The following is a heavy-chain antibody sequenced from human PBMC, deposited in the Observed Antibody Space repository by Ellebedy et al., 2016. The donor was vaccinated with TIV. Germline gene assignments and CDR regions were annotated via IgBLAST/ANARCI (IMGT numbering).Heavy chain of an antibody. V-gene: IGHV1-69*13. J-gene: IGHJ4*02. CDR3: AKRRGYNYGDFES. CDR1: GGTFGNYA. CDR2: IIPIFGTP. Sequence: ASVKVSCKASGGTFGNYAISWVRQAPGQGLEWMGGIIPIFGTPNYAQKFQGRVTITADDFTNTAYMELSSLRSGDTAVYFCAKRRGYNYGDFESWGQGTLVTVSS. D-gene: IGHD5-18*01.